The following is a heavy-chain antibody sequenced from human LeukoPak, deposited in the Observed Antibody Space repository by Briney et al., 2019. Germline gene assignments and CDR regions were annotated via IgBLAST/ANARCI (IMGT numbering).Heavy chain of an antibody. CDR2: IYYSGST. CDR1: GGSISGYY. Sequence: SETLSLTCTVSGGSISGYYWSWIRQPPGKGLEWIGYIYYSGSTNYNPSLKSRVTISVDTSKNQFSLKLSSVTAADTAVYYCAREGARPPYYYYGMDVWGQGTTVTVSS. CDR3: AREGARPPYYYYGMDV. D-gene: IGHD6-6*01. J-gene: IGHJ6*02. V-gene: IGHV4-59*01.